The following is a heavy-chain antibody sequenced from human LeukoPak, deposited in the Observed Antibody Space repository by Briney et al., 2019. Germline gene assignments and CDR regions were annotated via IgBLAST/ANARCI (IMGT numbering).Heavy chain of an antibody. CDR2: INPSGGST. CDR3: ARAQQLEYFHR. CDR1: GYTFTIYY. D-gene: IGHD6-13*01. V-gene: IGHV1-46*01. Sequence: ASVNVSCTASGYTFTIYYMHWVRQAPGQGLEWMGIINPSGGSTSYAQKFQGRVTMTRDTSTSTVYMELSSLRSEDTAVYYWARAQQLEYFHRWGQGTLGTVS. J-gene: IGHJ1*01.